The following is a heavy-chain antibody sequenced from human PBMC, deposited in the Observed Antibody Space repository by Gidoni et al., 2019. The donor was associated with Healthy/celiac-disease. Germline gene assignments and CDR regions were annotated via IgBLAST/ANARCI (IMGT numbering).Heavy chain of an antibody. D-gene: IGHD2-2*01. CDR3: ARVLGYCSSTSCYASPLDY. CDR1: GFPFSSHG. Sequence: QVQLVESGGGVVQPGRSLRLSCAASGFPFSSHGMHWVRQAPGKGLEGVAVIWYDGSNKYYADSVKGRFTISRDNSKNTLYLQMNSLRAEDTAVYYCARVLGYCSSTSCYASPLDYWGQGTLVTVSS. V-gene: IGHV3-33*01. J-gene: IGHJ4*02. CDR2: IWYDGSNK.